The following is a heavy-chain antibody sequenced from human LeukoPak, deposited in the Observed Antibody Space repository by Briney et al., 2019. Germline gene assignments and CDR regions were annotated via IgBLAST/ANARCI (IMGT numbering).Heavy chain of an antibody. CDR1: GGXFSSYT. J-gene: IGHJ4*02. V-gene: IGHV1-69*01. CDR2: IISIFGTA. CDR3: ARGRSIVVVPAAFDY. D-gene: IGHD2-2*01. Sequence: SLKLSCKASGGXFSSYTISWVRQAPGQGLEWMAGIISIFGTANYAQKFQGRVTITADEATSTAYMELSSLRSEDTAVYYCARGRSIVVVPAAFDYWGQGTLVTVSS.